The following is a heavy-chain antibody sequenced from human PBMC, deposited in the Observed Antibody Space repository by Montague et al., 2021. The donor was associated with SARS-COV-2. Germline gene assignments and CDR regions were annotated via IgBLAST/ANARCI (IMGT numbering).Heavy chain of an antibody. Sequence: SETLSLTCDVSGASINSTNWWSWVRQPPGKGLEWIGEIYHSGSTXYNPSLKMRIFMSVDEPKNQFSLRLTSVTAADTAIYYCAIYTAHDALDIWGQGTLVTVSS. J-gene: IGHJ3*02. CDR2: IYHSGST. V-gene: IGHV4-4*02. CDR3: AIYTAHDALDI. D-gene: IGHD2-21*02. CDR1: GASINSTNW.